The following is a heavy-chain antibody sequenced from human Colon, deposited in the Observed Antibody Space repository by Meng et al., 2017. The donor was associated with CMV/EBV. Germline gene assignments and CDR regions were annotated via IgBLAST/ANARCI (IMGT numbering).Heavy chain of an antibody. CDR3: AKDRYYDSSGYYLFFPRY. CDR1: GFTFSSHA. Sequence: GESLKISCAGSGFTFSSHAMSWVRRAPGKGLAWVSGFSRAAENSYYADSVRGRFTISRDISKNTLYLQMNSLRAEDTAVYYCAKDRYYDSSGYYLFFPRYWGQGTLVTVSS. D-gene: IGHD3-22*01. V-gene: IGHV3-23*01. J-gene: IGHJ4*02. CDR2: FSRAAENS.